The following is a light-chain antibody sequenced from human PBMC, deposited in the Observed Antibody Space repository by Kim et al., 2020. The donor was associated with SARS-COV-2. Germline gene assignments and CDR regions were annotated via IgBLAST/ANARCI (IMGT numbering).Light chain of an antibody. CDR2: LAS. V-gene: IGKV1-39*01. CDR3: QQSYSGPRT. CDR1: QSISTF. J-gene: IGKJ1*01. Sequence: DIQMTQSPSSLSASVGDSVTITCRASQSISTFLNWYQQKPGKAPKLLIYLASSLQSGVPSRFSGSGSGTDFTLTISNLQPEDFATYYCQQSYSGPRTFGLGTKLEIK.